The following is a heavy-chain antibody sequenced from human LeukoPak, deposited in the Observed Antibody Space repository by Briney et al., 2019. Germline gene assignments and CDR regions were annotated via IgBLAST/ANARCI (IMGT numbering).Heavy chain of an antibody. Sequence: SETLSLTCTVSGGSISSYYWSWIRQPPGKGLEWIGYIYYSGSTNYNPSLKSRVTISVDTSKNQFSLKLSSVTAADTAVYYCATLYGDYYYYYYYGMDVWGQGTTVTVSS. CDR1: GGSISSYY. V-gene: IGHV4-59*08. J-gene: IGHJ6*02. D-gene: IGHD4-17*01. CDR2: IYYSGST. CDR3: ATLYGDYYYYYYYGMDV.